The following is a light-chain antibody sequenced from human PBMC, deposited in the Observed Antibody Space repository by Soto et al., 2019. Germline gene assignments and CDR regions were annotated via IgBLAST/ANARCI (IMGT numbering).Light chain of an antibody. CDR2: AVT. Sequence: QSVLTQPPSVSGAPGQRVTISCTGSSSNIGAGYDVHWYQQIPGITPKLMIYAVTDRPSGVSSRFSGSKSGNTASLTISGLQAEDEADYYCSSYTSSSTLFGTGTKVTAL. CDR3: SSYTSSSTL. J-gene: IGLJ1*01. CDR1: SSNIGAGYD. V-gene: IGLV1-40*01.